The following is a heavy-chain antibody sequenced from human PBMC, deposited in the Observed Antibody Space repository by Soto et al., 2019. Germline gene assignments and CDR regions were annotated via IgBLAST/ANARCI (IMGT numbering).Heavy chain of an antibody. CDR3: ARHVRLVVGYSDAFDI. CDR1: GGSISSYY. CDR2: IYYSGST. D-gene: IGHD3-22*01. V-gene: IGHV4-39*01. J-gene: IGHJ3*02. Sequence: PSETLSLTCIVSGGSISSYYWGWIRQPPGKGLEWIVSIYYSGSTYYNPSLKSRVTISVETSKNQFSLKLSSVTAADTAVYYCARHVRLVVGYSDAFDIGGQGTMVTVSS.